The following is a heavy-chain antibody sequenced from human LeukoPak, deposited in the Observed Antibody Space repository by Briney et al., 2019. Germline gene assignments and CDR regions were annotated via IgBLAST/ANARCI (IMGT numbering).Heavy chain of an antibody. CDR2: FYHSGNT. Sequence: SETLSLTCAVYGGSFSGYYWSWIRQPPGKGLEWIGSFYHSGNTYYNPSLKSRVTISVDTSKNQFSLKLSSVTAADTAVYYCAREGGGYCSGGGCYSGASDIWGQGTMVTVSS. J-gene: IGHJ3*02. V-gene: IGHV4-34*01. CDR1: GGSFSGYY. CDR3: AREGGGYCSGGGCYSGASDI. D-gene: IGHD2-15*01.